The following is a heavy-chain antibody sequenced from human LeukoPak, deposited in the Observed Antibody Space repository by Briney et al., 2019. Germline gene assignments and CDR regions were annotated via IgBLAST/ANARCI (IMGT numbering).Heavy chain of an antibody. CDR3: AKGAPYSSGWYSDY. V-gene: IGHV3-23*01. Sequence: GGSLRLSCAASGITFSSYAMTWVRQAPGKGLEWVSTISGSGSSTYYAGSVKGRFTISRDNSKNTLYLQMNSLRAEDTAVYYCAKGAPYSSGWYSDYWGQGTLVTVSS. D-gene: IGHD6-19*01. J-gene: IGHJ4*02. CDR1: GITFSSYA. CDR2: ISGSGSST.